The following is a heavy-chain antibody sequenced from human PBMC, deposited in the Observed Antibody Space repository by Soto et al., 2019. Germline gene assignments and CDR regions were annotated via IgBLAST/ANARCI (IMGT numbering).Heavy chain of an antibody. CDR1: GDTFSFYT. CDR2: INPIVSMS. Sequence: QVQLVPSGTEVKKTGASVKVSCKASGDTFSFYTINWVRQAPGLGLEWVGRINPIVSMSNYAQKFQGRVSMTADKSTSTAYMELRSLRSDDTAMYFCAASYGSGYRAFDYWGQGALVIVSS. CDR3: AASYGSGYRAFDY. V-gene: IGHV1-69*02. D-gene: IGHD3-10*01. J-gene: IGHJ4*02.